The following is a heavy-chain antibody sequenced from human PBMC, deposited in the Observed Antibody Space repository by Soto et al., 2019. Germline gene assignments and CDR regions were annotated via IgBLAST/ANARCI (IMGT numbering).Heavy chain of an antibody. CDR2: ISAYNGNT. CDR3: ATDNTPHCSSTSCYTGGYYYYGMDV. V-gene: IGHV1-18*01. CDR1: GYTFTSYG. J-gene: IGHJ6*02. Sequence: QVQLVQSGAEVKKPGASVKVSCKASGYTFTSYGISWVRQAPGQGLEWMGWISAYNGNTNYAQKLQGRVTMTTDTSTSTAYMELRSLRSDDTAVYYCATDNTPHCSSTSCYTGGYYYYGMDVWDQGTTVTVSS. D-gene: IGHD2-2*02.